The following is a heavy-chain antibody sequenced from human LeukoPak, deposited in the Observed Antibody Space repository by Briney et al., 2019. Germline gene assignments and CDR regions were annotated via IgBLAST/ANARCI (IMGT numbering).Heavy chain of an antibody. J-gene: IGHJ4*02. Sequence: AKTLSLTGTVFGGSISSYYWSGSGKPPGKGLDGFGYIYYSGSTNYNPSLKSRVTISVDTSKNQFSLKLSSVTAADTAVYYCARHRGDYSYYFDYWGQGTLVTVSS. CDR2: IYYSGST. CDR3: ARHRGDYSYYFDY. V-gene: IGHV4-59*08. D-gene: IGHD4-17*01. CDR1: GGSISSYY.